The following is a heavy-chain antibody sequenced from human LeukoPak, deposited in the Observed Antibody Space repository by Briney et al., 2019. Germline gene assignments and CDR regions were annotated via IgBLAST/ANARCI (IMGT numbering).Heavy chain of an antibody. CDR2: INAGNGNT. J-gene: IGHJ4*02. Sequence: ASVTVSCKASGYTFTSYAMHWVRQAPGQRLEWMGWINAGNGNTKYSQKFQGRVTITRDTSASTAYMELSSLRSEDTAVYYCARSWQQLVYFDYWGQGTLVTVSS. CDR3: ARSWQQLVYFDY. CDR1: GYTFTSYA. V-gene: IGHV1-3*01. D-gene: IGHD6-13*01.